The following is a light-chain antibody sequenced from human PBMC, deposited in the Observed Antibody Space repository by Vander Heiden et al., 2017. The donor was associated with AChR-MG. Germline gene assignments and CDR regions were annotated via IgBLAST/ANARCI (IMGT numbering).Light chain of an antibody. Sequence: DIQMTQSPSSLSASVGDRITIPCRASQSISNYLNWYQQKPGKTPKLLIYAASALQSGVPSRFIGSASGTDFTLTINSLQPEDFATYYCQQTDRTPQTFGQGTKVEIK. J-gene: IGKJ1*01. CDR1: QSISNY. CDR3: QQTDRTPQT. V-gene: IGKV1-39*01. CDR2: AAS.